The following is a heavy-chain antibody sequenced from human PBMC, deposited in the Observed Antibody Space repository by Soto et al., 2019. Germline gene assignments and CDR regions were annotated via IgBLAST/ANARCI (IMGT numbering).Heavy chain of an antibody. CDR1: GFTFSSYA. J-gene: IGHJ6*02. Sequence: GGSLRLSCAASGFTFSSYAMSWVRQAPGKGLESVSAISGSGGSRYYADSVKGRFTISRDNSKNTLYLQMNSLRAEDTAVYYCAKGGNRMAAAGMRYYYYGMDVWGQGTTVTVSS. CDR3: AKGGNRMAAAGMRYYYYGMDV. D-gene: IGHD6-13*01. V-gene: IGHV3-23*01. CDR2: ISGSGGSR.